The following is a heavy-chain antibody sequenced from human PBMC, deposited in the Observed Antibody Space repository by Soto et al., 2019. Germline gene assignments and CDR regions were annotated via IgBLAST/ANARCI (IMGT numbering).Heavy chain of an antibody. J-gene: IGHJ4*02. CDR3: ARDLRRGTTPATYFDY. Sequence: EVQLVESGGGLIQPGGSLRLSCAASGFTVSSNYMSWVRQAPGKGLEWVSVIYSGGSTYYADSVKGRFTISRDNSKNTLYLQMNGLRAEDTAVYYCARDLRRGTTPATYFDYWGQTTLVTVSS. D-gene: IGHD4-17*01. CDR2: IYSGGST. CDR1: GFTVSSNY. V-gene: IGHV3-53*01.